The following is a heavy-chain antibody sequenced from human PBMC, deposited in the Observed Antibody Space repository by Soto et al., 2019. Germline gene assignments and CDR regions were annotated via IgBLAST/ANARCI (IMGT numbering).Heavy chain of an antibody. J-gene: IGHJ4*02. CDR3: AAVPSYYGDSLFDY. CDR2: IVVGSGNT. V-gene: IGHV1-58*01. CDR1: GFTFTSSA. Sequence: SVKVSCKASGFTFTSSALQWVRQARGQRLEWIGWIVVGSGNTNYAQKFQERVTITRDMSTSTAYMELSSLRSEDTAVYYCAAVPSYYGDSLFDYWGQGTLVTVSS. D-gene: IGHD4-17*01.